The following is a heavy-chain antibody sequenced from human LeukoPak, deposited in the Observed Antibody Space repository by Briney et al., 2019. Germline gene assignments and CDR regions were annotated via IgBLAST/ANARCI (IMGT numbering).Heavy chain of an antibody. Sequence: PSETLSLSCTVSGGSISSSSYYWGWIRQPPGKGLEWIAYVYYSGSTNYNPSLKSRVSISVDTSKNQFSLKLSSVTAADTAVYYCARDLMGQQLVYYFDYWGQGTLVTVSS. D-gene: IGHD6-13*01. V-gene: IGHV4-61*01. CDR3: ARDLMGQQLVYYFDY. CDR1: GGSISSSSYY. CDR2: VYYSGST. J-gene: IGHJ4*02.